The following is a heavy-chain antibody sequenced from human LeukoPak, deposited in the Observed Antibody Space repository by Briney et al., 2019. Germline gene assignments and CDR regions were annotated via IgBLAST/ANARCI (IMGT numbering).Heavy chain of an antibody. CDR1: GGSISSYY. Sequence: SETLSLTCTVSGGSISSYYWSWIRQPPRKGLEWIGYIYYSGSTNYNPSLKSRVTISVDTSKNQFSLKLSSVTAADTAVYYCARLPNYGDWFDPWGQGTLVTVSS. D-gene: IGHD4-17*01. CDR2: IYYSGST. J-gene: IGHJ5*02. CDR3: ARLPNYGDWFDP. V-gene: IGHV4-59*08.